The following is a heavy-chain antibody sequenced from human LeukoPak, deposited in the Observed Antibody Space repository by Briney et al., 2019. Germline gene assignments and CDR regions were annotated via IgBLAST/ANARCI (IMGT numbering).Heavy chain of an antibody. CDR2: ISSSSSYI. D-gene: IGHD3-16*01. J-gene: IGHJ4*02. Sequence: NPGGSLRLSCAASGFTFSSYSMNWVRQAPGKGLEWVSSISSSSSYIYYADSVKGRFTISRDNAQKSVFLQMHSLRADDTAVYYCAKENRRYYWDHSGSGFDSWGQGTLVTVSS. CDR1: GFTFSSYS. V-gene: IGHV3-21*04. CDR3: AKENRRYYWDHSGSGFDS.